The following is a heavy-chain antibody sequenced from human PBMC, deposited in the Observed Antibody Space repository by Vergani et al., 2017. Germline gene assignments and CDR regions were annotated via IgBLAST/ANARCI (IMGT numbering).Heavy chain of an antibody. J-gene: IGHJ5*02. CDR2: IYTSGST. D-gene: IGHD5-18*01. V-gene: IGHV4-61*01. CDR3: ARHGIQRYWFDP. CDR1: GGSVSSGSYY. Sequence: QVQLQESGPGLVKPSETLSLTCTVSGGSVSSGSYYWSWIRQPPGKGLEWIGYIYTSGSTNYNPSLKSRVTISVDTSKNQFSLKLSSVTAADTAVYYCARHGIQRYWFDPWGQGTLVTVSS.